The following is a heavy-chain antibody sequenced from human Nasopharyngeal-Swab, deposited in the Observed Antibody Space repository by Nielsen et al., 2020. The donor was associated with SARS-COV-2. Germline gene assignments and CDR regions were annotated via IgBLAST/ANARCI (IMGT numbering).Heavy chain of an antibody. J-gene: IGHJ4*02. D-gene: IGHD1-26*01. CDR1: GGSISSSNW. Sequence: GSLRLSCAVSGGSISSSNWWSWVRQPPGKGLEWIGEIYHSGSTNYNPSLKSRVTISVDKSKNKFSLKLSSVTAADTAVYYCASRFKATYFDYWGQGTLVTVSS. CDR2: IYHSGST. CDR3: ASRFKATYFDY. V-gene: IGHV4-4*02.